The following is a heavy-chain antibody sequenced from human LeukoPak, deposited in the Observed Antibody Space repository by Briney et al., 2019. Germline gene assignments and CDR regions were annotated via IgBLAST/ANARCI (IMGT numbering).Heavy chain of an antibody. D-gene: IGHD6-13*01. CDR2: IYTSGST. Sequence: SETLSLTCTVSGDSISSGSYYWSWIRQPAGKGLEWIGRIYTSGSTNYNPSLNSRLTISVDTSKNQFSLKLSSVTAADTAVYYCARIPGIVAAGTSPNSFDMWGQGTMVTVSS. J-gene: IGHJ3*02. CDR1: GDSISSGSYY. CDR3: ARIPGIVAAGTSPNSFDM. V-gene: IGHV4-61*02.